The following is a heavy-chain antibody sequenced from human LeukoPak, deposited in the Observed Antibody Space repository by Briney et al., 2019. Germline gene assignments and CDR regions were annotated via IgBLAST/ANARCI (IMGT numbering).Heavy chain of an antibody. V-gene: IGHV3-7*01. D-gene: IGHD3-10*01. CDR3: ARDPYGSGSSPPYFDY. CDR2: IKQDGSEK. Sequence: GGSLRLSCSASGFTFSSYAMHWVRQAPGKGLEWVANIKQDGSEKYYVDSVKGRFTISRDNAKNSLYLQMNSLRAEDTAVYYCARDPYGSGSSPPYFDYWGQGTLVTVSS. CDR1: GFTFSSYA. J-gene: IGHJ4*02.